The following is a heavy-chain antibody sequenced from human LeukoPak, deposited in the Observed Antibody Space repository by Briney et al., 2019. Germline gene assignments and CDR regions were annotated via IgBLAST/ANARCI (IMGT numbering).Heavy chain of an antibody. J-gene: IGHJ5*01. D-gene: IGHD3-16*01. CDR3: ARERTPIALKIMIIFDS. Sequence: ASVKVSCKASGYTFTDYYIHWVRQAPGQGLEWMASINPHGGVTNSAQEFQGRVTVTRDASISAAYLELSGLRSDDTAVYYCARERTPIALKIMIIFDSWGQGSLITVSS. CDR1: GYTFTDYY. CDR2: INPHGGVT. V-gene: IGHV1-2*02.